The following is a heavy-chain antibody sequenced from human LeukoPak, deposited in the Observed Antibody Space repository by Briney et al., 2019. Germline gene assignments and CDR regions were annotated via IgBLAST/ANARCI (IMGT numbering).Heavy chain of an antibody. Sequence: SETLSLTCAVYGGSFSGYYWSWIRQPPGKGLEWIGEINHSGSTNYNPSLKSRVTISVDTSKNRFSLKLSSVTAADTAVYYCAGVGILTGAIDYWGQGTLVIVSS. J-gene: IGHJ4*02. CDR1: GGSFSGYY. CDR2: INHSGST. CDR3: AGVGILTGAIDY. D-gene: IGHD3-9*01. V-gene: IGHV4-34*01.